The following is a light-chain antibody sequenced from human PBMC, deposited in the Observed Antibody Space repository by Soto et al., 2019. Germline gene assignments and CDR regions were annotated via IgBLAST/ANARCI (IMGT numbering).Light chain of an antibody. CDR2: KAS. Sequence: DIQMTQSPSTLSASVGDRVTITCRASQSISSWLAWYQQKPGRAPKLLIYKASSLETGVPSRFRGSGSETEFTLIISSLQPDDFASYYCQQYGSSSPWTFGQGTKVEIK. V-gene: IGKV1-5*03. CDR3: QQYGSSSPWT. CDR1: QSISSW. J-gene: IGKJ1*01.